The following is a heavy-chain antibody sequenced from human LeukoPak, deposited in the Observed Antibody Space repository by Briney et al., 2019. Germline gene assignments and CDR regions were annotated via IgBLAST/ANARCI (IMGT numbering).Heavy chain of an antibody. V-gene: IGHV3-73*01. CDR3: TRRVWSGYYTPNPYDAFDI. J-gene: IGHJ3*02. D-gene: IGHD3-3*01. Sequence: PGGSLRLSCAASGFTFSGSAIHWVRQASGKGLEWVGRIRSKANSYATAYGASVKGRFTISRDDSKNTAYLQMNSLKTEDTAVYYCTRRVWSGYYTPNPYDAFDIWGQGTMVTVSS. CDR2: IRSKANSYAT. CDR1: GFTFSGSA.